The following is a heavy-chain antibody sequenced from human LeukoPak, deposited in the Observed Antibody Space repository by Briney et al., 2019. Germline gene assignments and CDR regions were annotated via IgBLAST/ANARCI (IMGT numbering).Heavy chain of an antibody. CDR2: IKEDGSEN. CDR1: GFTLSPYW. Sequence: GGSLRLSCIASGFTLSPYWMTWVRQAPGRGLEWVANIKEDGSENYYVDSVKGRFTLSRDNAKNSLFLQMSSLRADDTAVYYCARGRPDCYGSGTYYPYFYGLDVWGQGTSVTVSS. J-gene: IGHJ6*02. CDR3: ARGRPDCYGSGTYYPYFYGLDV. V-gene: IGHV3-7*01. D-gene: IGHD3-10*01.